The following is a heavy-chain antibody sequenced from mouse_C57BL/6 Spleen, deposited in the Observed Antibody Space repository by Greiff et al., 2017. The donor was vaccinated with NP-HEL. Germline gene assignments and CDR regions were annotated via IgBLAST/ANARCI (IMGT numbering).Heavy chain of an antibody. D-gene: IGHD6-1*01. J-gene: IGHJ4*01. CDR1: GYTFTDYE. CDR2: IDPETGGT. Sequence: VKLMESGAELVRPGASVTLSCKASGYTFTDYEMHWVKQTPVHGLEWIGAIDPETGGTAYNQKFKGKAILTADKSSSTAYMELRSLTSEDSAVYYCTRRELRAMDYWGQGTSVTVSS. CDR3: TRRELRAMDY. V-gene: IGHV1-15*01.